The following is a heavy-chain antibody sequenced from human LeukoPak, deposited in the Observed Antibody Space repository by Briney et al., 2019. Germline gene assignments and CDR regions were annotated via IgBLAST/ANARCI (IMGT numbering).Heavy chain of an antibody. CDR3: ARRIAPEDYFDY. D-gene: IGHD2-21*01. CDR1: GYTFTSYG. CDR2: ISAYNGNT. V-gene: IGHV1-18*01. Sequence: ASVKVSCKASGYTFTSYGIIWVRQAPGQGLEWMGWISAYNGNTNYAQKFQGRVPMTTDTSTSTAYMELRSLRSDDTAMYYCARRIAPEDYFDYWGQGTLVTVSS. J-gene: IGHJ4*02.